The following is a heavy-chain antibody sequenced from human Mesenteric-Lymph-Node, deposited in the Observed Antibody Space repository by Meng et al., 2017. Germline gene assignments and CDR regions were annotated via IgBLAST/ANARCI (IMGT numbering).Heavy chain of an antibody. CDR1: GYTFTSYG. CDR2: ISTYNGNT. D-gene: IGHD3-3*01. CDR3: ARGATIFGVVTPGDY. V-gene: IGHV1-18*01. Sequence: QVQLVRSGAEVQNPGASVKVSCKASGYTFTSYGISWVRQAPGQGLEWMGWISTYNGNTNYAQKLQGRVTMTTDTSTSTAYMELRSLRSDDTAVYYCARGATIFGVVTPGDYWGQGTLVTVSS. J-gene: IGHJ4*02.